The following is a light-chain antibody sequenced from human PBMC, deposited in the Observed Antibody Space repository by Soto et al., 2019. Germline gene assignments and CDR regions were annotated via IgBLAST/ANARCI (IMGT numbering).Light chain of an antibody. Sequence: EIVMTQSPATLSVSPGNRATLSCRASRSVRDSIAWYQQKLGQAPRLLIYGASTRASGVAARFSGAGFGTDFTLTITSLKSEDSAIYYCQQYNKWPHLNFGGGTKVHI. J-gene: IGKJ4*01. CDR2: GAS. CDR1: RSVRDS. V-gene: IGKV3-15*01. CDR3: QQYNKWPHLN.